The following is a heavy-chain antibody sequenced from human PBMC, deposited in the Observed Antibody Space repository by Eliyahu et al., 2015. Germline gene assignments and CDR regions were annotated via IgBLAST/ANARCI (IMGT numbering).Heavy chain of an antibody. J-gene: IGHJ4*02. CDR1: GGSFGTYY. V-gene: IGHV4-34*02. CDR2: INHSGST. CDR3: ARVVTALQFDS. D-gene: IGHD2-21*02. Sequence: QVQLQQWGARLLKPSETLSLTCAVYGGSFGTYYWNWIRQPPGKGLEWIGEINHSGSTHYNPSLKSRVTISVDASKNQFSLKLSSVTAADTAVYYCARVVTALQFDSWGQGTLVTVSS.